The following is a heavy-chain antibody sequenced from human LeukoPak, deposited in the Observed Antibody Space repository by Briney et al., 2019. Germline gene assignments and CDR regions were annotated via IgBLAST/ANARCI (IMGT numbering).Heavy chain of an antibody. CDR2: IIPILGIA. V-gene: IGHV1-69*04. Sequence: VASVKVSCKASGDTFSSYAISWVRQAPGQGLEWMGRIIPILGIANYAQKFQGRVTITADKSTSTAYMGLSSLRSEDTAVYYCETYYYDSSGYYYYDYWGQGTLVTVSS. J-gene: IGHJ4*02. CDR3: ETYYYDSSGYYYYDY. D-gene: IGHD3-22*01. CDR1: GDTFSSYA.